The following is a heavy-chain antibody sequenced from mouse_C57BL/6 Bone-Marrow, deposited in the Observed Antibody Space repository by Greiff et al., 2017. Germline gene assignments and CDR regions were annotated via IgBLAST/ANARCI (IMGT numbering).Heavy chain of an antibody. D-gene: IGHD1-1*01. CDR1: GYTFTSYW. CDR3: AREDGSSSYYAMDY. CDR2: IDPSDSYT. V-gene: IGHV1-50*01. J-gene: IGHJ4*01. Sequence: QVQLKQPGAELVKPGASVKLSCKASGYTFTSYWMQWVKQRPGQGLEWIGEIDPSDSYTNYNQQFKGKATLTVDTSSSTAYMQLSSLTSEDSAVYYCAREDGSSSYYAMDYWGQGTSVTVSS.